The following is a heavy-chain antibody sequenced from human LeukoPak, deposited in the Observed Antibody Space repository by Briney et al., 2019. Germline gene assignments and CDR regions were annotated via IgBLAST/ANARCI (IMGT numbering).Heavy chain of an antibody. CDR3: ATDHGGSGSSYYYYYMDV. V-gene: IGHV1-24*01. D-gene: IGHD3-10*01. J-gene: IGHJ6*03. CDR2: FDPEDGET. CDR1: GYTLTELS. Sequence: ASVKVSCKVSGYTLTELSMHWVRQAPGRGLEWMGGFDPEDGETIYAQKFQGRVTMTEDTSTDTAYMELSSQRSEDTAVYYCATDHGGSGSSYYYYYMDVWGKGTTVTVSS.